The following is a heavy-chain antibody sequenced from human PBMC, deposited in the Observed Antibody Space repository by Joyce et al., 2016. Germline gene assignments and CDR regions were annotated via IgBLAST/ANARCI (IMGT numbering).Heavy chain of an antibody. J-gene: IGHJ4*02. Sequence: QVQLTQSGDEVKKPGASVKVACKASNYDFRSHGSSWVRQAPGQGLEWMGWISAYNGNTRYAQKFQDRVTMTTETSTTTVYMELGSLKSDDTARYYCAREGMATVPLEFWGQGTQVTVSS. D-gene: IGHD5-24*01. CDR3: AREGMATVPLEF. CDR1: NYDFRSHG. CDR2: ISAYNGNT. V-gene: IGHV1-18*04.